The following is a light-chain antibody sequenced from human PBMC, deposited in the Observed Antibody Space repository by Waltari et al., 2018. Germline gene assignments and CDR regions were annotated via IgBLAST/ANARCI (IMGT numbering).Light chain of an antibody. CDR3: SAWDDSLNGHVI. Sequence: QSLLTQPPSASGTPGQTVTISCSGSWSNIGTNVVSWYQQLPGTAPKLLIHSNNRPPSGVPDRFSCSKSGTSASRAISGLQSADEADYYCSAWDDSLNGHVIFGGGTKLTVL. CDR1: WSNIGTNV. J-gene: IGLJ2*01. V-gene: IGLV1-44*01. CDR2: SNN.